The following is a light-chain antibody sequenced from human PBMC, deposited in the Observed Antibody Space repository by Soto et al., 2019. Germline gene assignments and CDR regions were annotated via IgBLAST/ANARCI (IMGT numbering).Light chain of an antibody. J-gene: IGLJ2*01. Sequence: QLVLTQSPSASASLGASVKLTCTLSSGHSSYAIAWHQQQPEKGPRYLMKLSSDGSHSKGDGIPDRFSGSSSGAERSLTISSLQSEDEADYYCQTWETGARVVFGGGTKVTVL. V-gene: IGLV4-69*01. CDR1: SGHSSYA. CDR3: QTWETGARVV. CDR2: LSSDGSH.